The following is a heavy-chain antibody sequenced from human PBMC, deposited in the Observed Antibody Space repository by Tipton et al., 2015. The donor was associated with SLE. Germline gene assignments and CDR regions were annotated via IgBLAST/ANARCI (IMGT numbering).Heavy chain of an antibody. CDR3: ARGIVVTPGYYYYGMDV. J-gene: IGHJ6*02. V-gene: IGHV4-34*01. D-gene: IGHD4-23*01. Sequence: LRFSCAVYGGSFSGYYWSWIRQPPGKGLEWIGEINHSGSTNYNPSLKSRVAISVDTSKNQFSLKLSSVTAADTAVYYCARGIVVTPGYYYYGMDVWGQGTTVTVSS. CDR1: GGSFSGYY. CDR2: INHSGST.